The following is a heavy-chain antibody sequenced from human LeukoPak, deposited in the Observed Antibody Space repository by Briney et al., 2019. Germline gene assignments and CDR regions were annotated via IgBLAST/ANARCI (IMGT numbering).Heavy chain of an antibody. J-gene: IGHJ4*02. CDR1: GGSFSGYY. Sequence: PSETLSLTCAVYGGSFSGYYWSWIRQPPGKGLEWIGEINHSGSTNYNPSLKSRVTISVDTSKNQFSLKLSSVTAADTAVYYCAKNWNYAPFDYWGQGTLVTVSS. D-gene: IGHD1-7*01. CDR3: AKNWNYAPFDY. CDR2: INHSGST. V-gene: IGHV4-34*01.